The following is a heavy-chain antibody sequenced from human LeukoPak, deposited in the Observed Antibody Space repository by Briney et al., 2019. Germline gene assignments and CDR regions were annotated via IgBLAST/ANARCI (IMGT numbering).Heavy chain of an antibody. CDR1: GGTFSSYA. V-gene: IGHV1-69*06. CDR2: IIPIFGTA. CDR3: ARHRGYSYGPPLFDY. D-gene: IGHD5-18*01. J-gene: IGHJ4*02. Sequence: ASVKVSCKASGGTFSSYAISWVRQAPGQGLEWMGGIIPIFGTANYAQKFQGRVTITADKSTSTAYMELSSLRSEDTAVYYCARHRGYSYGPPLFDYWGQGTLVTVSS.